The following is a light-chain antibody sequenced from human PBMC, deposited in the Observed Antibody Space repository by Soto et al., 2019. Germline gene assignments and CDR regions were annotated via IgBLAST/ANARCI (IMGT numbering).Light chain of an antibody. V-gene: IGKV2-24*01. CDR3: MQSKQYPIT. CDR2: KIS. J-gene: IGKJ4*01. Sequence: DIVMTQTPPSSPVTLEQPASISSRSSKSLVHSDGNTYLVWLQQRQGQPPRLLIEKISNRFSGVPDRFSGSGAGTDFTLKISRVEAEDVGVYFCMQSKQYPITFGGGNKVELK. CDR1: KSLVHSDGNTY.